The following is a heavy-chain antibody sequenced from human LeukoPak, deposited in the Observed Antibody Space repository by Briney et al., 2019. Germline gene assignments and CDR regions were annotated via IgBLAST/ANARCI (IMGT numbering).Heavy chain of an antibody. D-gene: IGHD3-3*01. V-gene: IGHV4-59*01. CDR2: IYYSGST. J-gene: IGHJ6*03. CDR3: ASSSGYYTWYYYYMDV. CDR1: GGSISSYY. Sequence: PSETLSLTCTVSGGSISSYYWSWIRQPPGKGLEWIGYIYYSGSTNYNPSLKSRVTISVDTSKNQFSLKLSSVTAADTAVYYCASSSGYYTWYYYYMDVWGKRTTVTVSS.